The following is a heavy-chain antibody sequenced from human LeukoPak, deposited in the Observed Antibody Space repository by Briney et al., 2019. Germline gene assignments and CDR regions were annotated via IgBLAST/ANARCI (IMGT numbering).Heavy chain of an antibody. CDR1: GFTFSYFA. CDR3: AKPDGPDY. D-gene: IGHD1-14*01. J-gene: IGHJ4*02. V-gene: IGHV3-23*01. Sequence: GGSLRLSCAASGFTFSYFAMSWVRQAPGRGLEWVSTITASGSNTFYADPVKGRFTISRDNSKNTLSLQMNSLRAEDTAVYYCAKPDGPDYWGQGTLVTVSS. CDR2: ITASGSNT.